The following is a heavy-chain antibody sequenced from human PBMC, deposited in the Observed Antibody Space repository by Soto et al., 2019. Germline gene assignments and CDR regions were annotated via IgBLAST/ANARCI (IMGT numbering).Heavy chain of an antibody. J-gene: IGHJ4*02. CDR3: ARSTHDSSGYYYVGSSFDY. CDR1: GGTFSSYA. V-gene: IGHV1-69*01. CDR2: IIPIFGTA. D-gene: IGHD3-22*01. Sequence: QVQLVQSAAEVKKPGSSVKVSCKASGGTFSSYAISWVRQAPGQGLEWMGGIIPIFGTANYAQKFQGRVTITADESTSTAYMELSSLRSEDTAVYYCARSTHDSSGYYYVGSSFDYWGQGTLVTVSS.